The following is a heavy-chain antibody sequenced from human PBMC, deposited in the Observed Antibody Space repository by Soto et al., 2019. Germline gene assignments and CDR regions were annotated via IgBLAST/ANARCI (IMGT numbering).Heavy chain of an antibody. CDR3: SRDGAWRVFYV. CDR1: GDSIRSGGYS. Sequence: TLALTSTVSGDSIRSGGYSWSWIRQPPGQGLEWVGYIDRSGSTYYNPSLQSRVTISVDRSSHQFSLSLTSVTAADTAFYYCSRDGAWRVFYVWGQGSTVP. CDR2: IDRSGST. V-gene: IGHV4-30-2*01. D-gene: IGHD1-26*01. J-gene: IGHJ6*02.